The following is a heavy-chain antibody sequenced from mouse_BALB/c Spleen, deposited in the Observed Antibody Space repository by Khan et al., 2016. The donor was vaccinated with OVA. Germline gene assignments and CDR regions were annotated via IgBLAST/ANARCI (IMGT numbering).Heavy chain of an antibody. CDR3: ARSTYKYAFAY. V-gene: IGHV3-8*02. CDR2: MIYSGYT. CDR1: GDSITSGF. D-gene: IGHD1-3*01. J-gene: IGHJ3*01. Sequence: DVQLQESGPSLVQPSQTLSLTCSVTGDSITSGFWSWVRKFPGNKLEYMGYMIYSGYTYYNPSLKGRFSITRHTSKNQYYLQLNSVTTEDTATYYCARSTYKYAFAYWGQGALVTVSA.